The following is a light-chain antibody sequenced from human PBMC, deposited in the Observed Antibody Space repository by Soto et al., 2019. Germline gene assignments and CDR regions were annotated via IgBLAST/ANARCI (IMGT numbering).Light chain of an antibody. Sequence: DIVMTQSPLSLPVTPGEPASISCRSSQSLLHSNGYNYLDWYLQKPGQSPQLLIYWGSNRASGVPDRFSDSGSGTDFTLKISRVEAEDVGVYYCMQALQTPPYTFGQGTKLEIK. V-gene: IGKV2-28*01. CDR1: QSLLHSNGYNY. CDR3: MQALQTPPYT. J-gene: IGKJ2*01. CDR2: WGS.